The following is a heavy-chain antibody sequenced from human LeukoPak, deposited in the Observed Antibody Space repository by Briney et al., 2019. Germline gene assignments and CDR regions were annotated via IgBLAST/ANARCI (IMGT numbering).Heavy chain of an antibody. CDR1: GFTFSSYA. CDR2: ISGSGGST. J-gene: IGHJ4*02. V-gene: IGHV3-23*01. D-gene: IGHD3-22*01. CDR3: AKDPRSVIVVGYFDY. Sequence: SGGSLRLSCVASGFTFSSYAMSWVRQAPGKGLEWVSAISGSGGSTYYADSVKGRFTISRDNSKNTLYLQMNSLRAEDTAVYYCAKDPRSVIVVGYFDYWGQGTLVTVSS.